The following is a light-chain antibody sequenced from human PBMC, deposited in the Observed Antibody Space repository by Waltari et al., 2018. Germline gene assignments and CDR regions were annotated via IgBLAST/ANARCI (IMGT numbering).Light chain of an antibody. CDR3: QQYAASPWT. V-gene: IGKV4-1*01. CDR2: WAS. Sequence: DIVMTQSPDSLTVSLGARATINCKSSQSIFYSSNNLNYLAWYQQRPGQPPKLLIYWASTRESGVPDRFSGSGSGTDFTLTISSLQAEDVAVYYCQQYAASPWTFGQGTKVEVK. J-gene: IGKJ1*01. CDR1: QSIFYSSNNLNY.